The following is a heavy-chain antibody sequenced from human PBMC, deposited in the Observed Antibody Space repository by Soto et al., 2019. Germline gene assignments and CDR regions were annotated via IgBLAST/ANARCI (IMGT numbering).Heavy chain of an antibody. J-gene: IGHJ6*03. Sequence: GGSLRLSCATSGFMLSDCARNWVRQAPGKGLEWVSYISSSSSVIDYADSVKGRFTVSRDNARNSLYLQMNSLRAEDTAVYYCARDLSWGSNWYYYMDVWGKGTTVTVSS. CDR3: ARDLSWGSNWYYYMDV. V-gene: IGHV3-48*01. CDR2: ISSSSSVI. CDR1: GFMLSDCA. D-gene: IGHD7-27*01.